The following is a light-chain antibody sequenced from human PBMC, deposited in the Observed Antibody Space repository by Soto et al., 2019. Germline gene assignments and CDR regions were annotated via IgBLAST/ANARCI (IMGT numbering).Light chain of an antibody. V-gene: IGLV1-47*01. CDR1: SSNIESNY. CDR2: RND. Sequence: QSVLTQPPSASGTPGQRVTISCSGSSSNIESNYVYWYQQLPGSDPKLLIYRNDQRPSGVPDRFSAFKSGTSASLAISGLRSEDEADYYCAAWDDSLSALVFGGGTKLTVL. J-gene: IGLJ3*02. CDR3: AAWDDSLSALV.